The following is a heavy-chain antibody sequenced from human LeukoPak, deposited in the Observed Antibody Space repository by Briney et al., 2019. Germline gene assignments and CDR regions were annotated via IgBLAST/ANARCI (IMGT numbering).Heavy chain of an antibody. CDR2: ISDSSTTI. CDR1: GFTFSSYN. Sequence: GGSLRLSCAASGFTFSSYNMNWVRQAPGKGLEWVSYISDSSTTIYYADSVKGRFTISRDNAKNSLYLQMNSLRAEDTAVYYCARQMGSYSGTYAIDYWGQGTLLTVSS. D-gene: IGHD1-26*01. CDR3: ARQMGSYSGTYAIDY. V-gene: IGHV3-48*01. J-gene: IGHJ4*02.